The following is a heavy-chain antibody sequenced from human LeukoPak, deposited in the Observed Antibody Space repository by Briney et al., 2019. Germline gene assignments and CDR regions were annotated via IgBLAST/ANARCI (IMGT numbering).Heavy chain of an antibody. J-gene: IGHJ4*02. D-gene: IGHD3-16*01. Sequence: PGRSLRLSCAASGFTFSSYAMHWVRQAPGKGLEGVAGISYDGSNKYYADSVKGRFTISRDNSKNTLYLQMNSLRAEDTAVYYCASDLSLGAPGGFDYWGQGTLVTVSS. CDR2: ISYDGSNK. CDR3: ASDLSLGAPGGFDY. CDR1: GFTFSSYA. V-gene: IGHV3-30*01.